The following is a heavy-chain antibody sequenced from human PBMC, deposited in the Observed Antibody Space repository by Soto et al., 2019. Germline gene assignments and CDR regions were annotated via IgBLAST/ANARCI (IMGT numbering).Heavy chain of an antibody. CDR1: GGSVNNNY. J-gene: IGHJ4*02. Sequence: QVQLHESGPGLLKPSETLSLTCTVSGGSVNNNYWSWIRQAPGRGLEWIGYIFSSGRANYNPSLESRVTISVDTSKNQLSLKLTSVNSADTAVYYCARGGDNSPWYYSLWGQGTIVAVSS. CDR3: ARGGDNSPWYYSL. V-gene: IGHV4-59*02. CDR2: IFSSGRA. D-gene: IGHD3-10*01.